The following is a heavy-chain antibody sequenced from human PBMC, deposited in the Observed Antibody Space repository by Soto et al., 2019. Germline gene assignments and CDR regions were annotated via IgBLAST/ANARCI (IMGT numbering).Heavy chain of an antibody. CDR1: GFTFSTYG. CDR2: IWYDGGIK. Sequence: QEQLVESGGGVVQPGRSLRLSCVASGFTFSTYGMHWFRQVPGKGLQWVAVIWYDGGIKYYADSVKGRFTISRDNSKNTLYLQMNSLRDEDTALYYCARIDCTGDNCNPYYHYGLDVWGQGTTVTVSS. V-gene: IGHV3-33*01. D-gene: IGHD2-8*02. J-gene: IGHJ6*02. CDR3: ARIDCTGDNCNPYYHYGLDV.